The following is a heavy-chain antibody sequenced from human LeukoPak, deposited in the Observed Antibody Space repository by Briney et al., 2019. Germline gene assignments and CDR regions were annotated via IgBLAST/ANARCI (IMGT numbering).Heavy chain of an antibody. CDR2: ISGGGTET. D-gene: IGHD4-17*01. CDR3: ARLRNLVTTNLGIAY. V-gene: IGHV3-23*01. J-gene: IGHJ4*02. CDR1: GFSFSGHA. Sequence: GGSLRLSCAASGFSFSGHAMSWVRQAPGKGLEWVSAISGGGTETYDADFVKGRFTISRDNSKNTLYLQMNSLRAEDTALYYCARLRNLVTTNLGIAYWGQGTLLTVSS.